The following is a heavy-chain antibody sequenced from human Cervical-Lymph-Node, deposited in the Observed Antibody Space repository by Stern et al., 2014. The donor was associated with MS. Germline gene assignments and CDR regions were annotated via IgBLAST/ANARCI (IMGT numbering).Heavy chain of an antibody. J-gene: IGHJ4*02. CDR2: ISYDGNKR. CDR3: ARDWWLMATIFGGVDY. CDR1: GFTFSSHS. Sequence: VQLVESGGGVVQPGRSLRLSCAASGFTFSSHSMHWVRQAPGKGLEWVAVISYDGNKRTYADSVKGRFTISRDNSKNTLYLQMDSLRAEDTAVYYCARDWWLMATIFGGVDYWGQGTLVTVSS. D-gene: IGHD5-24*01. V-gene: IGHV3-30-3*01.